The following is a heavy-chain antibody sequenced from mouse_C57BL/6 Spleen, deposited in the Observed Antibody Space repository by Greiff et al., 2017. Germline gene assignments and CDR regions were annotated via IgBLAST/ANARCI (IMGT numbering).Heavy chain of an antibody. CDR1: GYTFTDYN. Sequence: SGPELVKPGASVKIPCKASGYTFTDYNMDWVKQSHGKSLEWIGDINPNNGGTIYNQKFKGKATLTVDKSSSTAYMELRSLTSEDTAVYYCARKGNYGSSYDWYFDVWGTGTTVTVSS. CDR2: INPNNGGT. D-gene: IGHD1-1*01. J-gene: IGHJ1*03. CDR3: ARKGNYGSSYDWYFDV. V-gene: IGHV1-18*01.